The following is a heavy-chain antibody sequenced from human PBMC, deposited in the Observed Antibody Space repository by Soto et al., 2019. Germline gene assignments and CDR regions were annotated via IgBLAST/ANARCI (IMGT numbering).Heavy chain of an antibody. J-gene: IGHJ6*02. V-gene: IGHV3-30*18. CDR3: AKEGRITGTYYYYYGMDV. Sequence: QVQLVESGGGVGQPGRSLRLSCAASGFTFSSYGMHWVRQAPGKGLEWVAVISYDGSNKYYADSVKGRFTISRDNSKNTLYLQMNSLRAEDTAVYYCAKEGRITGTYYYYYGMDVWGQGTTVTVSS. D-gene: IGHD1-20*01. CDR2: ISYDGSNK. CDR1: GFTFSSYG.